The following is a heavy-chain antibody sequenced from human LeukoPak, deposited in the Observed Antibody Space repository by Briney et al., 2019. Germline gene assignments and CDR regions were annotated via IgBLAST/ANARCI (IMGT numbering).Heavy chain of an antibody. CDR2: ICGSGGCT. Sequence: GGSLRLSCEASGFTFNTYAIYWVRQAPGKGLEWVSGICGSGGCTYYADSVKGRFTISRDTSKNTVYLQMNSLTADDTAVYYCAKTTVGYSSGRYPGWPADCWGQGTLVTVSS. J-gene: IGHJ4*02. D-gene: IGHD6-19*01. CDR1: GFTFNTYA. CDR3: AKTTVGYSSGRYPGWPADC. V-gene: IGHV3-23*01.